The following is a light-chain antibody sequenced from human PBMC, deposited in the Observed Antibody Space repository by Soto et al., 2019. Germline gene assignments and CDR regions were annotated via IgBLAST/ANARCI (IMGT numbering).Light chain of an antibody. CDR2: AAS. CDR1: QSISSY. J-gene: IGKJ1*01. V-gene: IGKV1-39*01. Sequence: DIQMTQSPSSLSASVGDRVTITCRASQSISSYLNWYQQKPGKAPKLLIYAASSLQSGVPSRFSGRGCGTDFTLNISRLQPEDFATYYCQPSYSPPRTFAQGAQVEIK. CDR3: QPSYSPPRT.